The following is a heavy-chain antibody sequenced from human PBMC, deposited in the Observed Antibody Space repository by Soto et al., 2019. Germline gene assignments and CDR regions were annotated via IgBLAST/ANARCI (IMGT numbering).Heavy chain of an antibody. D-gene: IGHD6-13*01. CDR2: IIPIFGTA. Sequence: QVQLVQSGAEVKKPGSSVKVSCKASGGTFSSYAISWVRQAPGQGLEWMGGIIPIFGTANYAQKFQGRVTITADESTSTAYMELSSPRSEDTAVYYCAREGSSSAGRYYYYGMDGWGQGTTGTVSS. J-gene: IGHJ6*02. V-gene: IGHV1-69*12. CDR1: GGTFSSYA. CDR3: AREGSSSAGRYYYYGMDG.